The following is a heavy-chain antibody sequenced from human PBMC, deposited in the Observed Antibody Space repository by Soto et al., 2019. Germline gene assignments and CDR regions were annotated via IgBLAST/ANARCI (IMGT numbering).Heavy chain of an antibody. CDR2: IYYSGST. J-gene: IGHJ5*02. CDR3: ARTIAAAGRGFDDWFDP. Sequence: SETLSLTCTVSGASISNYYWSWIRQPPGKGLEWIGYIYYSGSTYYNPSLKSRVTISVDTSKNQFSLKLSSVTAADTAVYYCARTIAAAGRGFDDWFDPWGQGTLVTVSS. V-gene: IGHV4-59*06. CDR1: GASISNYY. D-gene: IGHD6-13*01.